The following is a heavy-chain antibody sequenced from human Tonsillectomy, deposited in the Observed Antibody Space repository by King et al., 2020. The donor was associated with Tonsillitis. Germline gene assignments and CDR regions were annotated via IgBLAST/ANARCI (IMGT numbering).Heavy chain of an antibody. J-gene: IGHJ4*02. D-gene: IGHD1/OR15-1a*01. Sequence: QLQESGPGLVKPSETLSLTCAVSGYSISSGFYWGWIRQPPGKGLEWIGSSFHSGNTRSTYYNPSLNSRVTMSVDTSKNQFSLRLSSVTAADTAVYYCARESNKQYNFWGQGTLVTVSS. CDR3: ARESNKQYNF. V-gene: IGHV4-38-2*02. CDR1: GYSISSGFY. CDR2: SFHSGNTRST.